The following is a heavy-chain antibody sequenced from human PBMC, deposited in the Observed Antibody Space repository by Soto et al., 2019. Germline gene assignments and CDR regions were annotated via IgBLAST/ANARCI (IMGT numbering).Heavy chain of an antibody. J-gene: IGHJ6*02. CDR2: IHYSGST. CDR1: GGSISSGGYY. D-gene: IGHD2-2*01. V-gene: IGHV4-31*03. Sequence: SETLSLTCTVSGGSISSGGYYWSWIRQHPGKGLEWIGYIHYSGSTYYNPSLKSRVTISVDTSKNQFSLKLSSVTAADTAVYYCARENVPAAALNVGMDVWGQETTVTVS. CDR3: ARENVPAAALNVGMDV.